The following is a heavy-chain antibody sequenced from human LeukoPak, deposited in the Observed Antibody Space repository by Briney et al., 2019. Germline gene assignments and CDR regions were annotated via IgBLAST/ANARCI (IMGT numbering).Heavy chain of an antibody. CDR2: IYYSGTT. Sequence: SETLSFTCTVSGGSISSDGYYWTWIRQHPGKGLEWIGYIYYSGTTYYNPSLESRVTLSVDTSKNQFSLRLSSVTAADTAVYYCARYRDSGGRLAFDIWGQGTMATVSS. CDR1: GGSISSDGYY. CDR3: ARYRDSGGRLAFDI. V-gene: IGHV4-31*03. J-gene: IGHJ3*02. D-gene: IGHD2-15*01.